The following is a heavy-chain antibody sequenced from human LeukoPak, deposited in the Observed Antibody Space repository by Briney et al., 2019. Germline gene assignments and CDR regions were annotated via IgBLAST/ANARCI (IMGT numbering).Heavy chain of an antibody. J-gene: IGHJ5*02. D-gene: IGHD2-21*01. V-gene: IGHV4-59*01. CDR3: ARGVVAQPNNWFDP. Sequence: SETLSLTCTASGGSISSYYWSWIRQPPGKGLEWIGYIYYSGSTNYNPSLKSRVTISVDTSKNQFSLKLSSVTAADTAVYYCARGVVAQPNNWFDPWGQGTLVTVSS. CDR2: IYYSGST. CDR1: GGSISSYY.